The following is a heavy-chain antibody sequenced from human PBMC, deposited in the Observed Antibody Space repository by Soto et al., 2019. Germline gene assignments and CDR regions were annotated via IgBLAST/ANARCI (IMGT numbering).Heavy chain of an antibody. V-gene: IGHV3-23*01. Sequence: GGSLRLSCVASGFTFSSSAMTWVRQAPGKGLEWVSSITISGGSTYYADSVKGRFTISRDNAKNSLYLQMNSLRDEDTAVYYCARVIMDVWGQGTTVTVSS. CDR2: ITISGGST. CDR3: ARVIMDV. CDR1: GFTFSSSA. J-gene: IGHJ6*02.